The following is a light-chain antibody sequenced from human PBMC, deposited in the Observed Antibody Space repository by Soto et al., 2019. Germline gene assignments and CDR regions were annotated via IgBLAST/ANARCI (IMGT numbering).Light chain of an antibody. CDR1: NSTIGSHNY. V-gene: IGLV2-11*01. Sequence: QSVLTQPRSVSGSPGQAVTASCTGSNSTIGSHNYVSWYQQHPGKAPKLLLHDVTERPSGVPGRFSGSKSGNTASLTISGLQAEDEADYFCCSFAGGLFVFGSGTKVTVL. CDR3: CSFAGGLFV. CDR2: DVT. J-gene: IGLJ1*01.